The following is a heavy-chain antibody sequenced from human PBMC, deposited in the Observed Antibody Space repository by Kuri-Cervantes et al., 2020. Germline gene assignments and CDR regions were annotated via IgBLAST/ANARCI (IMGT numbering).Heavy chain of an antibody. V-gene: IGHV3-23*01. CDR1: GFTFSAYW. J-gene: IGHJ6*02. D-gene: IGHD3-16*01. CDR3: ARDSQGGIRSDYYYYGMEI. CDR2: VSGSGGST. Sequence: GESLNTSCAFSGFTFSAYWMNWVRQAPGKGVEWVSAVSGSGGSTYYADSVKGRFTISRDNYKNTLYLQRNSLRAEATAVYYWARDSQGGIRSDYYYYGMEIWGQGTTVTVSS.